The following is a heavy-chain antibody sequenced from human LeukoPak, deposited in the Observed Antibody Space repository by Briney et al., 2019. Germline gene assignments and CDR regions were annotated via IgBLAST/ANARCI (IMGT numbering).Heavy chain of an antibody. J-gene: IGHJ4*02. D-gene: IGHD3-22*01. CDR1: GGSISSYY. CDR3: ARENPSGYYNRPIDY. V-gene: IGHV4-59*01. CDR2: IYYSGSI. Sequence: SETLSLTCTVSGGSISSYYWSWIRQPPGKGLEWIGDIYYSGSIKYNPSLKSRVTMSVDTSKNQFSLKLSSVTAADTAIYYCARENPSGYYNRPIDYWGQGTLVTVSS.